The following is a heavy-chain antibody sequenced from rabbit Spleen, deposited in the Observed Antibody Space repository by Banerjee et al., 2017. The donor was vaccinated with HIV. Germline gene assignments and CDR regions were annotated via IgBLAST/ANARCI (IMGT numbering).Heavy chain of an antibody. D-gene: IGHD1-1*01. J-gene: IGHJ4*01. CDR3: ARDLVAVIGWNFSL. V-gene: IGHV1S45*01. Sequence: QEQLVESGGGLVQPEGSLTLTCTASGFSFSNDYVMYWVRQAPGKGLEWIACISMYSGSTYYASWVNGRFTISKTSSTTVTLQMTSLTAADTATYFCARDLVAVIGWNFSLWGPGTLVTVS. CDR2: ISMYSGST. CDR1: GFSFSNDYV.